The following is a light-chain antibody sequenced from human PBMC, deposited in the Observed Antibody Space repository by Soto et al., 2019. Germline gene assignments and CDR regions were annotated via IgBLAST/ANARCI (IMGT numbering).Light chain of an antibody. CDR3: QQYNNWPPWT. CDR1: QSVSGK. Sequence: ENVLTQSPGTLSLSPGEGATLSCRASQSVSGKLAWYQHRPGQAPRLLIYDASIRATGIPARFSGSASGTVFTLNISSLQSEDFALYYCQQYNNWPPWTFGQGTKVDIK. V-gene: IGKV3-15*01. CDR2: DAS. J-gene: IGKJ1*01.